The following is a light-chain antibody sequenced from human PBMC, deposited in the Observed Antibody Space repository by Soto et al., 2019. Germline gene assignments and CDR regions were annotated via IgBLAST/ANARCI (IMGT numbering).Light chain of an antibody. CDR3: QQYDVYSPWM. CDR2: KAS. V-gene: IGKV1-5*03. Sequence: DSQMTQSPSALSASVGDRVTRTCRGSQSGSGGLAGYKQKPGEAPKLLISKASTLESGVSPRLRGSGSGTEFTLTISSLQPDDSATYYCQQYDVYSPWMFGQGTKVDIK. CDR1: QSGSGG. J-gene: IGKJ1*01.